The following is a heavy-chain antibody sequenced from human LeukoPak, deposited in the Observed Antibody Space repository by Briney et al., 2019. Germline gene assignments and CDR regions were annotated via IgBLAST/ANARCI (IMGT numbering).Heavy chain of an antibody. V-gene: IGHV1-3*01. CDR2: INAGNGNT. J-gene: IGHJ4*02. CDR3: ARVFDVRLPSY. D-gene: IGHD2/OR15-2a*01. Sequence: ASVKVSCKASGYTFTSYAIHWVRQAPGQRLEWMGWINAGNGNTKYSQKFQGRVTITRDTSASTAYMELSSLRSEDTAVYYCARVFDVRLPSYWGQGTLVTVSS. CDR1: GYTFTSYA.